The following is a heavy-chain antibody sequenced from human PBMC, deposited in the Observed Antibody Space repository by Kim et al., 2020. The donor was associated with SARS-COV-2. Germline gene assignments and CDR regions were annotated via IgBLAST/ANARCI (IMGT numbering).Heavy chain of an antibody. CDR3: AKEGAFYSNDF. J-gene: IGHJ4*02. Sequence: GTNYAQKFLGRVTMTRDTSISTAYMELTSLTSDDTAVYYCAKEGAFYSNDFWGQGTLVTVSS. D-gene: IGHD5-18*01. V-gene: IGHV1-2*02. CDR2: GT.